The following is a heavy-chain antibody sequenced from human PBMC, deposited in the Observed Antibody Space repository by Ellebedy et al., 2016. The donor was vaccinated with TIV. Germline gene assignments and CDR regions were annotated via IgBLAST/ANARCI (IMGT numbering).Heavy chain of an antibody. V-gene: IGHV1-8*01. CDR3: ARKKYYDFWSSYGMDV. CDR2: MNPNSGNT. Sequence: AASVKVSCKASGYTFTSYDINWVRQATGQGLEWMGWMNPNSGNTGYVQKFQGRVTMTRNTSISTAYMELSSLRSEDTAVYYCARKKYYDFWSSYGMDVWGQGTTVTVSS. J-gene: IGHJ6*02. CDR1: GYTFTSYD. D-gene: IGHD3-3*01.